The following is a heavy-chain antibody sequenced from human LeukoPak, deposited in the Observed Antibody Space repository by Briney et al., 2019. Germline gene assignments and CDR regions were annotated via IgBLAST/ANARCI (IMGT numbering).Heavy chain of an antibody. CDR3: ARQTGSGLFILP. Sequence: TSETLSLTCTVSGGSISSSSYYWGWIRQPPGKGLEWIGSIYYSGSTYYNPSLKSRVTISVDTSKNQFSLKLSSVTAAGTAVYYCARQTGSGLFILPGGQGTLVTVSS. CDR1: GGSISSSSYY. D-gene: IGHD3/OR15-3a*01. V-gene: IGHV4-39*01. CDR2: IYYSGST. J-gene: IGHJ4*02.